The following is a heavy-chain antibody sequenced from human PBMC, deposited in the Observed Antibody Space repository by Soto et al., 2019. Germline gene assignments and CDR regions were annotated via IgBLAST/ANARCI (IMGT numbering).Heavy chain of an antibody. D-gene: IGHD6-13*01. J-gene: IGHJ6*02. V-gene: IGHV3-48*02. CDR3: ASVQGGIAAAGLLADYYYYYGMDV. CDR1: GFTFSSYS. Sequence: EVQLVESGGGLVQPGGSLRLSCAASGFTFSSYSMNWVRQAPGKGLEWVSYISSSSSTIYYADSVKGRFTISRDNAKNSLYLRMNSLRDEDTAVYYCASVQGGIAAAGLLADYYYYYGMDVWGQGTTVTVSS. CDR2: ISSSSSTI.